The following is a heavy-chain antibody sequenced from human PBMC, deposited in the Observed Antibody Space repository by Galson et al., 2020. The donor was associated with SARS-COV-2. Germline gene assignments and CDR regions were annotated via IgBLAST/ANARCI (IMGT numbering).Heavy chain of an antibody. CDR3: ARSGRGTYYYFDL. Sequence: ASVQVSCTSSGYTFTRYGVSWVRQAPGQGLEWMGWISGSNGNTNYAPKVQGRVTMTTDTSTNTAYVELSSLISDDTAIYYCARSGRGTYYYFDLWGQGTLVTVSS. CDR2: ISGSNGNT. J-gene: IGHJ4*02. D-gene: IGHD1-26*01. CDR1: GYTFTRYG. V-gene: IGHV1-18*01.